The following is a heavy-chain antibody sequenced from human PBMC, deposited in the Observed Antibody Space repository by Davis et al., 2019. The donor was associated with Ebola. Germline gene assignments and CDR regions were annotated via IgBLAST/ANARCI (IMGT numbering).Heavy chain of an antibody. V-gene: IGHV3-74*01. CDR1: GYTFSSFW. Sequence: PAGSLRLSCTGSGYTFSSFWMNWVRQAPGKGLRWVSRSNSDGTSTNYTDVVRGRFTVSRDNAKNTLYLQMNSLKIDDTAVYYCVRDWRWLQLGDYWGQGILVTVSS. J-gene: IGHJ4*02. D-gene: IGHD5-24*01. CDR2: SNSDGTST. CDR3: VRDWRWLQLGDY.